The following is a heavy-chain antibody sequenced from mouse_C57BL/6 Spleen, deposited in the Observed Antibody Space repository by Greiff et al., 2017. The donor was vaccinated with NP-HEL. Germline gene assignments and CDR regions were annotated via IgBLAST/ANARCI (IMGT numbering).Heavy chain of an antibody. Sequence: VQLQQSGAELARPGASVKLSCKASGYTFTSYGISWVKQRTGQGLEWIGEIYPRSGNTYYNEKFKGKATLTADKSSSTSYMELRSLTSEDSAVYFCARSVLTAYWGQGTLVTVSA. CDR1: GYTFTSYG. V-gene: IGHV1-81*01. CDR3: ARSVLTAY. CDR2: IYPRSGNT. J-gene: IGHJ3*01. D-gene: IGHD1-3*01.